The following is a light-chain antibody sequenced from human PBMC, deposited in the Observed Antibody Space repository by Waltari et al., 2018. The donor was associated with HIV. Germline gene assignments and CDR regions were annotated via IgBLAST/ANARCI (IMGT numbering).Light chain of an antibody. J-gene: IGLJ3*02. CDR3: SSYTTGSTLV. Sequence: QSALTQPASVSGSPGQSITISCPGTSSDVGGYAYVSWYQQDPGKAPKVIIYDVSKRPSGVSNRFSGSKSGNTASLTISGLQAEDEADYYCSSYTTGSTLVFGGGTTVTVL. CDR2: DVS. V-gene: IGLV2-14*01. CDR1: SSDVGGYAY.